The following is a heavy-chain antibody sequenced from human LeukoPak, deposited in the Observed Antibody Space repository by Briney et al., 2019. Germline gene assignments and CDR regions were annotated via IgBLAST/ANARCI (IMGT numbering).Heavy chain of an antibody. J-gene: IGHJ4*02. V-gene: IGHV3-23*01. D-gene: IGHD6-19*01. Sequence: GGSLRLSCAASGFTFSSYGMHWVRQAPGKGLEWVSAISGSGGSTSYAGSVKGRFTIPRDNSKNTVYLQIDDLTAEDTAVYYCAKPPMPSGWYFDSWGQGSLVTVSS. CDR1: GFTFSSYG. CDR2: ISGSGGST. CDR3: AKPPMPSGWYFDS.